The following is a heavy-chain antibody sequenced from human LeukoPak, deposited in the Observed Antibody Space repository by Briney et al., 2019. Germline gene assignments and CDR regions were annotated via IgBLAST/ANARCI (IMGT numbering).Heavy chain of an antibody. V-gene: IGHV3-21*01. Sequence: GGSLRLSCAASGFTFSSYSMNWVRQAPGKGLEWVSSISSSSSYIYYADSVKGRFTISRDNAKNSLYLQMNSLRAEDTAVYYCARARGYCSSTSCLYYFDYWGQGTLVTVSS. D-gene: IGHD2-2*01. J-gene: IGHJ4*02. CDR3: ARARGYCSSTSCLYYFDY. CDR1: GFTFSSYS. CDR2: ISSSSSYI.